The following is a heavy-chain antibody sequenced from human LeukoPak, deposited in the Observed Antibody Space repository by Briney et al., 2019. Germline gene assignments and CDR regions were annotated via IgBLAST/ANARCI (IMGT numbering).Heavy chain of an antibody. Sequence: GGSLRLSCVASGFIFSSYSMNWVRQAPGKGLEWVSSIAGSSGYISYADSVKGRFTISRDNAKKSLYLQMTSLTAEDTAVYYCARDRGAYCGGDCYLGFDYWGRGTLVTVSS. CDR1: GFIFSSYS. V-gene: IGHV3-21*01. J-gene: IGHJ4*01. CDR3: ARDRGAYCGGDCYLGFDY. D-gene: IGHD2-21*02. CDR2: IAGSSGYI.